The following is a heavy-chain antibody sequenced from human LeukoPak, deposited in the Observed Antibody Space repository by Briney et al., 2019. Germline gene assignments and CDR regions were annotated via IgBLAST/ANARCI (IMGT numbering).Heavy chain of an antibody. V-gene: IGHV1-18*01. CDR3: ARVRNGPDGWGAFDI. CDR1: GYTFTSYG. CDR2: ISAYNGNT. D-gene: IGHD1-1*01. J-gene: IGHJ3*02. Sequence: ASVKVSCKASGYTFTSYGISWVRQAPGQGLEWMGWISAYNGNTNYAQKLQGRVTMSTDTSTSTAYMELRSLRSDDTAVYYCARVRNGPDGWGAFDIWGQGTMVTVSS.